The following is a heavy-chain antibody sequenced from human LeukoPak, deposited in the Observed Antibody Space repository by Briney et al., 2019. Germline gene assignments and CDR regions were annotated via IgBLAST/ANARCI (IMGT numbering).Heavy chain of an antibody. CDR2: ISNSDNST. V-gene: IGHV3-23*01. D-gene: IGHD3-3*01. CDR3: AKGLGVVIDFQVFDN. CDR1: GFTFSSYA. Sequence: GGSLRLSCAASGFTFSSYAMSWVRQAPGKGLEWVSTISNSDNSTYYADSVKGRFTFSRDNSKNTLYLQMNSLRAEDTAIYYCAKGLGVVIDFQVFDNWGPGTLVTVSS. J-gene: IGHJ4*02.